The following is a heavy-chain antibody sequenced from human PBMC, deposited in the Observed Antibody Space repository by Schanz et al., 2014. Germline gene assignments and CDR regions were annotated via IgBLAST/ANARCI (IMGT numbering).Heavy chain of an antibody. D-gene: IGHD3-10*01. J-gene: IGHJ5*02. CDR2: ISWNSGTI. Sequence: EVQLLESGGGLVEPGGSLRLSCAASGFSFSNYVMSWVRQAPGKGLEWVSVISWNSGTIGYADSVTGRFTISRDNAKNTLYLQMNTLRAEDTAVYYCARPALWFGDNCFDPWGQGTLVTVSS. CDR3: ARPALWFGDNCFDP. CDR1: GFSFSNYV. V-gene: IGHV3-23*01.